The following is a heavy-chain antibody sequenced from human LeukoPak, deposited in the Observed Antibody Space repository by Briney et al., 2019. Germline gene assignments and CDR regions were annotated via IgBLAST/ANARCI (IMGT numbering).Heavy chain of an antibody. J-gene: IGHJ4*02. D-gene: IGHD6-6*01. CDR2: IIPIFGTA. CDR1: GGTFSSYA. Sequence: SVKVSCKASGGTFSSYAISWVRQAPGQGLEWMGGIIPIFGTANYAQKFQGRVTITADESTSTAYMELSSLRSEDTAAYYCARDRKAYSSSTYFDYWGQGTLVTVSS. V-gene: IGHV1-69*01. CDR3: ARDRKAYSSSTYFDY.